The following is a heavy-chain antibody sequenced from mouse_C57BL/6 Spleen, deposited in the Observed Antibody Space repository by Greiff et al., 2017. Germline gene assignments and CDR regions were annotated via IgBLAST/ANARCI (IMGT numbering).Heavy chain of an antibody. V-gene: IGHV14-2*01. Sequence: VQLQQSGAELVKPGASVKLSCTASGFNIKDYYMHWVKQRTEQGLEWIGRIDPEDGETKYAPKIQGKATITADTSSNAAYLQLSSLTSEDTAVYYGATYSTWFAYWGQGTLVTVSA. D-gene: IGHD2-5*01. CDR2: IDPEDGET. CDR1: GFNIKDYY. J-gene: IGHJ3*01. CDR3: ATYSTWFAY.